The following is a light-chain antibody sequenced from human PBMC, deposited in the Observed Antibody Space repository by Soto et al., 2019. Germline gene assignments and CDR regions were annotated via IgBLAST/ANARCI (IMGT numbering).Light chain of an antibody. Sequence: EIEMTHSPATLSLAPCERVTLSFSASESVSTNLAWYQQKAGQAPRLLIYGASTRATGIPARFSGSGSGTEFTLTISRLEPEDFAVYYCQQYGRSPPFIFGPGTRLEIK. J-gene: IGKJ5*01. CDR1: ESVSTN. CDR2: GAS. CDR3: QQYGRSPPFI. V-gene: IGKV3-15*01.